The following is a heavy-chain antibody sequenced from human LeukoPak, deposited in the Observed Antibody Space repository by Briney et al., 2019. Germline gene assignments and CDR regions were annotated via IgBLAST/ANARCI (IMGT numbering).Heavy chain of an antibody. CDR1: GGSISSGGYY. V-gene: IGHV4-31*03. D-gene: IGHD2-21*02. CDR2: IYYSGST. J-gene: IGHJ3*02. Sequence: PSQTLSLTCTVSGGSISSGGYYWSWVRQHPGTGLEWIGYIYYSGSTYYNPSLKSRVTISVDMSKNQFSLKLNSVTAADTAVYYCARGMVVTATHDAFDIWGQGTMVTVSS. CDR3: ARGMVVTATHDAFDI.